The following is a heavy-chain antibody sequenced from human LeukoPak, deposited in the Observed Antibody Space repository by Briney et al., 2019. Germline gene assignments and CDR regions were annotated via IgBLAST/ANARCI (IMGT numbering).Heavy chain of an antibody. CDR1: GFTFSSYS. D-gene: IGHD4-17*01. CDR3: AKGGLTTVLLNY. CDR2: IGSSSSYI. Sequence: GGSLRLSCAASGFTFSSYSMNWVRQAPGKGLEWVSSIGSSSSYIYYADSVKGRFTISRDNAKNSLYLQMNSLRAEDTAVYYCAKGGLTTVLLNYWGQGTLVTVSS. V-gene: IGHV3-21*01. J-gene: IGHJ4*02.